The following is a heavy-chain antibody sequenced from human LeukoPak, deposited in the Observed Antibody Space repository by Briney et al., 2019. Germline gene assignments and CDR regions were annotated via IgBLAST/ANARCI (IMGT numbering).Heavy chain of an antibody. CDR1: GFTVSSNY. V-gene: IGHV3-66*01. CDR2: IYSGGST. J-gene: IGHJ4*02. CDR3: ARDLAGYNSFDY. Sequence: GGSLRLSCAASGFTVSSNYMSWVRQAPGKGLEWVSSIYSGGSTYYTDSVKGRFTISRDNSKNTLYLQMNSLRAEDTAVYYCARDLAGYNSFDYWGPGTLVTVSS. D-gene: IGHD5-24*01.